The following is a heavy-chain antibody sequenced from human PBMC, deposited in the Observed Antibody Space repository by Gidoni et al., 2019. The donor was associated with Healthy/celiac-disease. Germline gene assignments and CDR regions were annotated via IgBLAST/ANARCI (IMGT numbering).Heavy chain of an antibody. CDR1: GGTFRSYA. Sequence: QVQLVQSGAAVKKPGSSVKVSCKASGGTFRSYAIIWVRQAPGQGLEWMGRIIPILGIANYEQKFQGRVTINADKSTSTAYMELSSLRSEDTAVYYCARDMGTVVGNYFDYWGQGTLVTVSS. J-gene: IGHJ4*02. CDR2: IIPILGIA. D-gene: IGHD2-15*01. V-gene: IGHV1-69*04. CDR3: ARDMGTVVGNYFDY.